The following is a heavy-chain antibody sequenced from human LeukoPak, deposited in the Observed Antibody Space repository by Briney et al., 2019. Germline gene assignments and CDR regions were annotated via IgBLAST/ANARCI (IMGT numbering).Heavy chain of an antibody. Sequence: PGGSLRLSCAASGFTFSNAWMSWVRQAPGKGLEWVGRIKSKTDGGTTDYAAPVKGRFTISRDDSKNTLYLQMNSLKTEDTAVYYCTTDFGVNWNDVVDWSQGTLVTVSS. J-gene: IGHJ4*02. CDR1: GFTFSNAW. V-gene: IGHV3-15*01. CDR3: TTDFGVNWNDVVD. D-gene: IGHD1-20*01. CDR2: IKSKTDGGTT.